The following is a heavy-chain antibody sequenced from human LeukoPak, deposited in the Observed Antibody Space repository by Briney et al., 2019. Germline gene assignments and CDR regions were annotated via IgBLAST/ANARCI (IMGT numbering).Heavy chain of an antibody. D-gene: IGHD3-9*01. CDR3: ARDSLVISYYYYMDV. V-gene: IGHV4-39*07. CDR2: IYYSGST. J-gene: IGHJ6*03. CDR1: GGSISRSSYY. Sequence: SETLSLTCTVSGGSISRSSYYWGWIRQPPGKGLEWIGSIYYSGSTYYNPSLKSRVTISVDTSKNQFSLKLSSVTAADTAVYYCARDSLVISYYYYMDVWGKGTTVTVSS.